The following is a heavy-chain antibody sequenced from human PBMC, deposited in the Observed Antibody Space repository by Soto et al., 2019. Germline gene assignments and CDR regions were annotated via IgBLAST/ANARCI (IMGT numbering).Heavy chain of an antibody. CDR2: ISYDGSNK. D-gene: IGHD2-15*01. J-gene: IGHJ4*02. V-gene: IGHV3-30-3*01. Sequence: PGVSLRLSCAASGFTFSSYARHWVRQAPGKGLEWVAVISYDGSNKYYADSVKGRFTISRDNSKNTLYLQMNSRRAEDTDVYSCVRDHDLLGYFDYWGQGTLVNVSS. CDR3: VRDHDLLGYFDY. CDR1: GFTFSSYA.